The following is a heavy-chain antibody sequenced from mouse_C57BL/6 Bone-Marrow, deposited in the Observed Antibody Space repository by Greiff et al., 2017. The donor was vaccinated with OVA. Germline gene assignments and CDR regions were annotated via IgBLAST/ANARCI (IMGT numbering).Heavy chain of an antibody. V-gene: IGHV2-2*01. CDR1: GFSLTSYG. CDR3: ARLCPSFDV. J-gene: IGHJ1*03. CDR2: IWSGGST. Sequence: QVQLQQSGPGLVQPSQSLSITCTVSGFSLTSYGVHWVRQSPGKGLAWLGVIWSGGSTDYNAAFISRLSISKDNSKSQVFFKMNSLQADDTAIYYCARLCPSFDVWGTGTTVTVSS.